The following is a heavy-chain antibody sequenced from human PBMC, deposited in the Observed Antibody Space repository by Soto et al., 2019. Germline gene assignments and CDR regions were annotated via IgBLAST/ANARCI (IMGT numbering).Heavy chain of an antibody. CDR3: ARSQGSSTSLEIYYYYYYGMDV. J-gene: IGHJ6*02. CDR1: GGTFGSYA. CDR2: IIPITATA. V-gene: IGHV1-69*01. Sequence: QVQLVQSGAEVKKPGSSVKVSCKASGGTFGSYAISWVRQAPGQGLKWMGGIIPITATANYAQKFQGRVTITADESTSTASMQLSSLRSEDTAVYYCARSQGSSTSLEIYYYYYYGMDVWGQGTTVTVSS. D-gene: IGHD2-2*01.